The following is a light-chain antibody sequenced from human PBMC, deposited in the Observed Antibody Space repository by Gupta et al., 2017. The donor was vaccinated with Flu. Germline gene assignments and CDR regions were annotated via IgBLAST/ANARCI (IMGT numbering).Light chain of an antibody. CDR1: SLRSYY. CDR2: GKN. J-gene: IGLJ3*02. CDR3: NSRDSSGNHLGV. V-gene: IGLV3-19*01. Sequence: SSELTQDPAVSVALGQTVMITCQGDSLRSYYASWYQQKPGQAPVLVIYGKNNRPSGFPDRFSGSSSGNTASLTITGAQAEDEADYYCNSRDSSGNHLGVFGGGTKLTVL.